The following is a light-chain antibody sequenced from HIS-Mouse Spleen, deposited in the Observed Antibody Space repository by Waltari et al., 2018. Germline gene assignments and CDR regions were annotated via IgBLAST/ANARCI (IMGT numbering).Light chain of an antibody. Sequence: QSALTQPASVSGSPGQSITISCTGTSSGVGGYNYVSWYPQHPGKAPKLMIYEVSNRPSGVSNRFSGSKSGNTASLTISGLQAEDEADYYCSSYTSSSTRVFGGGTKLTVL. CDR1: SSGVGGYNY. CDR2: EVS. CDR3: SSYTSSSTRV. J-gene: IGLJ2*01. V-gene: IGLV2-14*01.